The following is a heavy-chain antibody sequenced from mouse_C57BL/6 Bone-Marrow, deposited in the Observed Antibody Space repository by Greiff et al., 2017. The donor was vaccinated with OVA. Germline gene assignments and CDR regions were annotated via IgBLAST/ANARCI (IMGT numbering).Heavy chain of an antibody. Sequence: QVQLKQSGAELVRPGASVTLSCKASGYTFTDYEMHWVKQTPVHGLEWIGAIDPETGGTAYNQKFKGKAILTADKSSSTAYMELRSLTSEDSAVYYCTRVGDGYYFDYWGQGTTLTVSS. V-gene: IGHV1-15*01. CDR1: GYTFTDYE. J-gene: IGHJ2*01. D-gene: IGHD2-3*01. CDR2: IDPETGGT. CDR3: TRVGDGYYFDY.